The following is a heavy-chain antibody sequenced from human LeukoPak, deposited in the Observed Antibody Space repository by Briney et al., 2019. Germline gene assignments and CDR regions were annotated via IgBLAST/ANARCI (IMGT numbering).Heavy chain of an antibody. CDR3: AKVHCGGDCIPDAFDI. Sequence: GGSLRLSCKGSGYSFTSYWIGWVRQMPGKGLEWMGIIYPGDSDTRYSPSFQGQVTISADKSISTAYLQWSSLKASDTAMYYCAKVHCGGDCIPDAFDIWGQGTMVTVSS. CDR2: IYPGDSDT. J-gene: IGHJ3*02. D-gene: IGHD2-21*02. CDR1: GYSFTSYW. V-gene: IGHV5-51*01.